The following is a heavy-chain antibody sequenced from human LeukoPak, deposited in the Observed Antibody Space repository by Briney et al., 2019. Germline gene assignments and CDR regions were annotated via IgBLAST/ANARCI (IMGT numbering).Heavy chain of an antibody. V-gene: IGHV1-2*02. CDR1: GYTFTGYY. Sequence: GASVKVSCKASGYTFTGYYMHWVRQAPGQGLEWMGWINPNSGGTNYAQKFQGRVTMTRDTSISTAYMELSRLRSDDTAVYYCARGLFGVVVVAATVTNDYWGQGTLVTVSS. CDR2: INPNSGGT. J-gene: IGHJ4*02. CDR3: ARGLFGVVVVAATVTNDY. D-gene: IGHD2-15*01.